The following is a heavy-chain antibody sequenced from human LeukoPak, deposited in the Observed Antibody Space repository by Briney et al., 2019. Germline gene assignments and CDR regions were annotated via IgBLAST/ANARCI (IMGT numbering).Heavy chain of an antibody. CDR3: ARYCSSTSCKSYYFDY. CDR2: IYYSGST. Sequence: SETLSLTCTVSGGSISSSSYYWGWIRQPPGKGLEWIGSIYYSGSTYYNPSLKSRVTISVDTSKNQFSLKLSPVTAADTAVYYCARYCSSTSCKSYYFDYWGQGTLVTVSS. V-gene: IGHV4-39*01. D-gene: IGHD2-2*01. CDR1: GGSISSSSYY. J-gene: IGHJ4*02.